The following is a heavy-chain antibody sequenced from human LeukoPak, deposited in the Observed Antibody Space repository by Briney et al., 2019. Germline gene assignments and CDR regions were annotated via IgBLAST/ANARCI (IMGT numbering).Heavy chain of an antibody. CDR1: GFTFRSYS. V-gene: IGHV3-48*01. D-gene: IGHD3-22*01. CDR2: LSSSSSTI. J-gene: IGHJ4*02. CDR3: ARDANHYYDSSGYCDY. Sequence: HPGGSLRLSCAASGFTFRSYSMNWVRQAPGKGLEGVSYLSSSSSTIYYADSVKGRFTISRDIAKNSLYLQMNSLRAEDTAVYYCARDANHYYDSSGYCDYWGQGTLVTVSS.